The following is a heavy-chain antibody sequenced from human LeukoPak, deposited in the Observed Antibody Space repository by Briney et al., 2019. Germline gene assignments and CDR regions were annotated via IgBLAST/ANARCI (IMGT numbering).Heavy chain of an antibody. CDR1: GFTFSTFA. J-gene: IGHJ5*02. V-gene: IGHV3-23*01. D-gene: IGHD6-19*01. CDR3: AKALSSEWLTPES. Sequence: PGGSLRLSCAASGFTFSTFAMIWVRQSPGKGMEWVSALNGGHSYTYYADSVKGRFTISRDNSKNTLYLQMSILRAEDTAVYYCAKALSSEWLTPESWGQGTLVTVSS. CDR2: LNGGHSYT.